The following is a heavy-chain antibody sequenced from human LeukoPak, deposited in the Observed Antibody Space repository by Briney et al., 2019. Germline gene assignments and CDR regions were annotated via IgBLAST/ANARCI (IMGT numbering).Heavy chain of an antibody. CDR1: GYTFIGYY. J-gene: IGHJ4*02. Sequence: ASVKVSCKASGYTFIGYYLHWVRQAPGQGLEWMGWINPNIGDTNYAQSFQGRVTMTRDTSISTAYMELSRLTSDDTAIYYCARDHPDCSGDSCYSWGQGTLVTVSS. CDR2: INPNIGDT. CDR3: ARDHPDCSGDSCYS. D-gene: IGHD2-15*01. V-gene: IGHV1-2*02.